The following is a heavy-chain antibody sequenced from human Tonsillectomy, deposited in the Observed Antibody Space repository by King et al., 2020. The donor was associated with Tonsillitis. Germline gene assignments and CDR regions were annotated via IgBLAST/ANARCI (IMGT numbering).Heavy chain of an antibody. J-gene: IGHJ6*02. V-gene: IGHV3-23*03. CDR3: AKRVTVAGNNYYSMEV. Sequence: VQLVESGGGLVQPGGSLRLSCAASGFTFSAYAMSWVRQAPGKGLEWVSVIYSDGKTTYYADSVKGRFTISRDDSKNTLYLEMDSLRAEDTDVYYCAKRVTVAGNNYYSMEVWGQGTTVTVSS. CDR1: GFTFSAYA. D-gene: IGHD6-19*01. CDR2: IYSDGKTT.